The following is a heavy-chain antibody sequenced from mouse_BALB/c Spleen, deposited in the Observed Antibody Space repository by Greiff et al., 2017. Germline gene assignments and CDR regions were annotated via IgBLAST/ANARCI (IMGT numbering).Heavy chain of an antibody. J-gene: IGHJ3*01. CDR1: GFTFSSFG. CDR3: ARCYDYDSWFAY. CDR2: ISSGSSTI. D-gene: IGHD2-4*01. Sequence: EVQRVESGGGLVQPGGSRKLSCAASGFTFSSFGMHWVRQAPEKGLEWVAYISSGSSTIYYADTVKGRFTISRDNPKNTLFLQMTSLRSEDTAMYYCARCYDYDSWFAYWGQGTLVTVSA. V-gene: IGHV5-17*02.